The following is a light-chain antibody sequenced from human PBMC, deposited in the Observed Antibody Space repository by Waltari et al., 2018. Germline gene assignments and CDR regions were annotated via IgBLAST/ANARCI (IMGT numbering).Light chain of an antibody. CDR2: YDV. Sequence: QSVLTQPPSVSEAPRQRVTISCSGSSSNIGNNAVNWYQQLPGKAPKLLIYYDVLLPSGVSDRFSGSKSGTSASLAISGLQSEDEADYYCAAWDDSLSAWVFGGGTKLTVL. CDR1: SSNIGNNA. J-gene: IGLJ3*02. CDR3: AAWDDSLSAWV. V-gene: IGLV1-36*01.